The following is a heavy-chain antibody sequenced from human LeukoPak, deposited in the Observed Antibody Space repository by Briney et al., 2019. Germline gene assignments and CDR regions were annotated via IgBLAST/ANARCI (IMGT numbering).Heavy chain of an antibody. Sequence: PGGSLRLSCAASGFTFSSYGMHWVRQAPGKGLEWVAVIWYDGSNKYYADSVKGRFTISRDNSKSTLYLQMNSLRAEDTAVYYCARDPYGDYIKTYFDYWGQGTLVTVSS. CDR2: IWYDGSNK. CDR3: ARDPYGDYIKTYFDY. D-gene: IGHD4-17*01. CDR1: GFTFSSYG. J-gene: IGHJ4*02. V-gene: IGHV3-33*01.